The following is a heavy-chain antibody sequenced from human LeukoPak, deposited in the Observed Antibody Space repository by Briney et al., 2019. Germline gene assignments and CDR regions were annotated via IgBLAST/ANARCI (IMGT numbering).Heavy chain of an antibody. D-gene: IGHD2-2*01. CDR2: ISYDGSNK. J-gene: IGHJ4*02. V-gene: IGHV3-30-3*01. CDR1: GFTFSSYA. CDR3: VRDVAVIGLDY. Sequence: GRSLRLSCAASGFTFSSYAMHWVRQAPGKGLEWVAVISYDGSNKYYADSVKGRFTISRGNAKNTLYLQMNSLRAEDTAVYYCVRDVAVIGLDYWGQGTLVTVSS.